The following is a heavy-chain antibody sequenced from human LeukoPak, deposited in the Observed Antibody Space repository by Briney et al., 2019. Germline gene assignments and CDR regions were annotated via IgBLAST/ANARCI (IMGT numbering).Heavy chain of an antibody. D-gene: IGHD4-17*01. V-gene: IGHV4-34*01. J-gene: IGHJ4*02. CDR1: GGSFSGYY. CDR2: INHSGST. Sequence: SETLSLTCAVYGGSFSGYYWSWIRQPPGKGLEWIGEINHSGSTNYNPSLKSRVTISVDTSKNQFSLKLSSVTAADTAVYYWASGRSDGDYVGYWGQVTLVTVAS. CDR3: ASGRSDGDYVGY.